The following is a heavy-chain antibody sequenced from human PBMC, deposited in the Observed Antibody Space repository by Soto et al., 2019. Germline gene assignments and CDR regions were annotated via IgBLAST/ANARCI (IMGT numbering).Heavy chain of an antibody. Sequence: QVHLQESGPGLVKPSGTLSLTCAVSGGSITITNWWNWVRQPPGKGLEWIGEIFHSGGTNYNPSLTSRVTMSVDKSKNQFSLNLSSVTAADTAMYYCATRTYYGDRCMDVWGQGTTVTVSS. J-gene: IGHJ6*02. CDR1: GGSITITNW. CDR3: ATRTYYGDRCMDV. CDR2: IFHSGGT. V-gene: IGHV4-4*02. D-gene: IGHD4-17*01.